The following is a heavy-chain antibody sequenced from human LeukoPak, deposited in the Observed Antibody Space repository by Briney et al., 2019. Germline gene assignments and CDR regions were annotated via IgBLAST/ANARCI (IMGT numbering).Heavy chain of an antibody. V-gene: IGHV1-18*01. D-gene: IGHD2-21*01. J-gene: IGHJ4*02. CDR3: ARDVPLRVRDVYYFDY. CDR1: GYTFTTYG. CDR2: FSAYNGNT. Sequence: ASVKVSCKASGYTFTTYGISWVRQAPGQGLEWMGWFSAYNGNTNYAQKLQGRVTMTTDTSTSTAYMELRTLRSDDTAVYYCARDVPLRVRDVYYFDYWGQGTLVTVSS.